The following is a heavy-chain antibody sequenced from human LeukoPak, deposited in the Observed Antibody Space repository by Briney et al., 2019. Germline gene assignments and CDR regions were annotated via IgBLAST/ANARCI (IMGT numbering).Heavy chain of an antibody. CDR1: GFTFSDTW. Sequence: GGSLRLSCVGSGFTFSDTWMSWVRQAPGQGREWVASIKKDGRQKYYVDSVKGRFTISRDNAQNSLYLQMNSLGVEDTAMYSCARVGWELRNLHFDPWGQGTLVTVSS. CDR2: IKKDGRQK. D-gene: IGHD1-7*01. V-gene: IGHV3-7*03. J-gene: IGHJ5*02. CDR3: ARVGWELRNLHFDP.